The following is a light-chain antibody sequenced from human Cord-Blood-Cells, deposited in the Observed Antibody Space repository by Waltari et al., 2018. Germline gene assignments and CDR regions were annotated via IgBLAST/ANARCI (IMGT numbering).Light chain of an antibody. CDR1: SSDVGSYNL. CDR3: SSYTRSSTFV. J-gene: IGLJ3*02. CDR2: DVS. V-gene: IGLV2-14*02. Sequence: QSALTQPASVSGSPGQSITISCTGTSSDVGSYNLVSWYQQHPGKAPKLMIYDVSTRPSGVSNRFSGSKSGNTASLTISGRQAEDEADYSCSSYTRSSTFVFGGGTKLTVL.